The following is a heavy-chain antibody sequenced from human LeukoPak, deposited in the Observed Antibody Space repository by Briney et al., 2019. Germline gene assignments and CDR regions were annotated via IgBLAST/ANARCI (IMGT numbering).Heavy chain of an antibody. Sequence: GGSLRLSCAASGFTFSSYGMHWVRQAPGKGLEWVAFIRYDGSNKYYADSVKGRFTISRDNSKNTLYLQMNSLRAEDTAVYYCAKDNHPNYYDSSGPFDYWGQGTLVTVSS. D-gene: IGHD3-22*01. CDR3: AKDNHPNYYDSSGPFDY. CDR1: GFTFSSYG. V-gene: IGHV3-30*02. CDR2: IRYDGSNK. J-gene: IGHJ4*02.